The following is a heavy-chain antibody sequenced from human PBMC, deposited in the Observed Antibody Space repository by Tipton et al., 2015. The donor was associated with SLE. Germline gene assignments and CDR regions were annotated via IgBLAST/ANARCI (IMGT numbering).Heavy chain of an antibody. CDR3: ARALWKGGDY. D-gene: IGHD1-1*01. V-gene: IGHV4-59*08. Sequence: TLSLTCTVSGGSISSYYWSWIRQPPGKGLEWIGYIYYTGSANYNPSLKSRVTMSVDTSKNQFSLKLSSVTAADTAVYYCARALWKGGDYWGQGTLVTVSS. CDR2: IYYTGSA. CDR1: GGSISSYY. J-gene: IGHJ4*02.